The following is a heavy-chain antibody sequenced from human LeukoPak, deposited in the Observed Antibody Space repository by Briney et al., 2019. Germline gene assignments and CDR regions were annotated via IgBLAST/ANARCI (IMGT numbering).Heavy chain of an antibody. V-gene: IGHV1-46*01. CDR1: GYXFTSYY. Sequence: ASVKVSCKASGYXFTSYYMHWVRQAPGQGLEWMGLINLSGGSTSYAQKFQGRVSMTRDTSTSTVYMDLSSLRSEATAVYYCARALYYFGSGSYSGYYGMDVWGQGTTVTVSS. J-gene: IGHJ6*02. CDR2: INLSGGST. CDR3: ARALYYFGSGSYSGYYGMDV. D-gene: IGHD3-10*01.